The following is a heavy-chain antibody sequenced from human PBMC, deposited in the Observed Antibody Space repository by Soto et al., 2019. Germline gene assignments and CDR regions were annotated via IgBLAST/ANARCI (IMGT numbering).Heavy chain of an antibody. CDR1: GGCLSGYY. J-gene: IGHJ6*02. CDR3: ARDRYYDFWSGYYGTYYYGMDV. V-gene: IGHV4-34*01. Sequence: EILSLTCAVYGGCLSGYYWSWIRQPPGKGLEWIGEINHSGSTNYNPSLKSRVTISVDTSKNQFSLKLSSVTAAETAVYYCARDRYYDFWSGYYGTYYYGMDVWGQGTTVTVSS. D-gene: IGHD3-3*01. CDR2: INHSGST.